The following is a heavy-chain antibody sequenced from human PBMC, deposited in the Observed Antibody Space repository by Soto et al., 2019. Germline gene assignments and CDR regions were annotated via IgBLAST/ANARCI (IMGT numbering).Heavy chain of an antibody. CDR1: GYTFTGYY. V-gene: IGHV1-2*02. D-gene: IGHD2-2*01. CDR3: ARESVVVPAAPDV. J-gene: IGHJ6*02. CDR2: INPNSGGT. Sequence: QVQLVQSGAEVKKPGASVKVSCKASGYTFTGYYMHWVRQAPGQGLEWMGWINPNSGGTNYAQKFQGRVTMTTDTSTSTAYMELRSLRSDDTAVYYCARESVVVPAAPDVWGQGTTVTVSS.